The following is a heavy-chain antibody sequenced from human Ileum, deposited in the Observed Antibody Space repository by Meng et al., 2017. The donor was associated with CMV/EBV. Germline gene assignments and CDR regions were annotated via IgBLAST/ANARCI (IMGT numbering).Heavy chain of an antibody. CDR2: IKQDGSEK. V-gene: IGHV3-7*01. Sequence: GGSLRLSCAASGFTFSSRWMSWVRQAPGKGLEWVANIKQDGSEKYYVDSVKGRFTISRDNAKNSLYLQMNSLRAEDTAVYYCARGPTIFGVVTYYYYGMDVWGQGTTVTVSS. D-gene: IGHD3-3*01. J-gene: IGHJ6*02. CDR3: ARGPTIFGVVTYYYYGMDV. CDR1: GFTFSSRW.